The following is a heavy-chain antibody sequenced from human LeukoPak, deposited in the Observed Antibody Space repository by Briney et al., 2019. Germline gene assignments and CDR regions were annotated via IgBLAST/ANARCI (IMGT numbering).Heavy chain of an antibody. CDR3: VVVVEPPDSDGFDV. CDR2: ISADGSIA. J-gene: IGHJ3*01. D-gene: IGHD1-14*01. V-gene: IGHV3-74*01. Sequence: QPGGSLRLSCAASGFTFGNSWVHWVRQAPGKGLVWVSLISADGSIATYADSVKGRFTISRDNARNTLSLQMNSLTIEDTAVYYCVVVVEPPDSDGFDVWGQGTMITVSS. CDR1: GFTFGNSW.